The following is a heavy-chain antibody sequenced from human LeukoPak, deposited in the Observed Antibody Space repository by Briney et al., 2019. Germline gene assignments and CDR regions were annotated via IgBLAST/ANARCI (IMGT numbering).Heavy chain of an antibody. Sequence: ASVRVSCKASGYTLNNYGIIWVRQAPGQGLEWMGWISANNGDTNYPQKFQGRITMTTDTSSTTVYMDLRSLRSDDTAIYYCARDGLSTVASRPVYWGQGTLVTVSS. J-gene: IGHJ4*02. CDR3: ARDGLSTVASRPVY. D-gene: IGHD6-6*01. V-gene: IGHV1-18*01. CDR1: GYTLNNYG. CDR2: ISANNGDT.